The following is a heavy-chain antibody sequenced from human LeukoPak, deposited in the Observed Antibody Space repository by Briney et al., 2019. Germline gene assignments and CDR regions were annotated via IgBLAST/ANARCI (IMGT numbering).Heavy chain of an antibody. CDR2: IRYDGSNK. CDR1: GFTSSSYG. Sequence: GGSLRLSCAASGFTSSSYGMHWVRQAPGKGLEWVAFIRYDGSNKYYADSVKGRFTISRDHSKNTLYLQMNSLRAEDTAVYYCAKDYYDFWSGYYLDAFDIWGQGTMVTVSS. J-gene: IGHJ3*02. V-gene: IGHV3-30*02. D-gene: IGHD3-3*01. CDR3: AKDYYDFWSGYYLDAFDI.